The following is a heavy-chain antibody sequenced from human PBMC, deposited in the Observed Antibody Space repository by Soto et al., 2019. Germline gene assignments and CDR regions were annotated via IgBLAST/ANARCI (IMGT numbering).Heavy chain of an antibody. D-gene: IGHD7-27*01. Sequence: QVQLVQSGAEVKKPGASVKVSCKASGYTFTGYYMHWVRQAPGQGLELMGWINPNSGGTNYAQKFQGWVTMTRDTSSGTAYMELSRLRSDDTAVYYCARGLTGDQLWFAPWGQGTMVTVSS. CDR1: GYTFTGYY. V-gene: IGHV1-2*04. J-gene: IGHJ5*02. CDR2: INPNSGGT. CDR3: ARGLTGDQLWFAP.